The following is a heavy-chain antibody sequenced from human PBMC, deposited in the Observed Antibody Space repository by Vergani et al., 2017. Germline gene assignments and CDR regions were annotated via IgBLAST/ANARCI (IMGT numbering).Heavy chain of an antibody. CDR1: GFTFSSYD. J-gene: IGHJ4*02. Sequence: EVQLVESGGGLVQPGGSLRLSCAASGFTFSSYDMHWVRQATGKGLEWVSAIGTAGDTYYPGSFKGRFTISRENAKNALYLQMNSLRAGDTAVYYCARVSRFLTGYLAFYYFDYWGQGTLVTVSS. CDR2: IGTAGDT. D-gene: IGHD3-9*01. V-gene: IGHV3-13*04. CDR3: ARVSRFLTGYLAFYYFDY.